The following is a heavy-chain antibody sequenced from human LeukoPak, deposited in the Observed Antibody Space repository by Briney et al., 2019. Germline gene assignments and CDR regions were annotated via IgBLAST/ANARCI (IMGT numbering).Heavy chain of an antibody. CDR1: GFTFSNYA. V-gene: IGHV3-23*01. CDR2: ISGSGGST. J-gene: IGHJ4*02. Sequence: GGSLRLSCAASGFTFSNYAMHWVRQAPGKGLEWVSAISGSGGSTYYADSVKGRFTISRDNSKNTLYLQMNSLRAEDTAVYYCAKSGGGFCSSTSCPFDYWGQGTLVTVSS. CDR3: AKSGGGFCSSTSCPFDY. D-gene: IGHD2-2*01.